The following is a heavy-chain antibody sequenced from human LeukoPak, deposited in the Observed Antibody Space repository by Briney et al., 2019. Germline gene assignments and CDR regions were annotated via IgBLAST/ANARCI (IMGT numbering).Heavy chain of an antibody. CDR3: ATYSCSWYTLPIPLDY. D-gene: IGHD6-13*01. Sequence: GGSLRLSCAVSGLTFSSFGMHWVRQAPGKGLEWVALISYDGTGKYYADSVKGRFTISRDKSKNTLYLQMNSLRAEDTAVYYCATYSCSWYTLPIPLDYWGQGTLVTVSS. J-gene: IGHJ4*02. CDR1: GLTFSSFG. V-gene: IGHV3-30*03. CDR2: ISYDGTGK.